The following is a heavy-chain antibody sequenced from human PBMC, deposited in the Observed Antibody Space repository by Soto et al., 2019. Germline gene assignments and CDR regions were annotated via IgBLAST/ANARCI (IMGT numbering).Heavy chain of an antibody. Sequence: QVQLHQWGAGLLNPSETLSLACSIYSGSFSGYYWCWIRKPPGKGLEWIGEISQSGNTNSSPSPTSPVSISIDTSKTQFSLNLASVSAADTAVYSCARAPKVSGSSQTRPDFWGQGTLATAAS. V-gene: IGHV4-34*01. CDR3: ARAPKVSGSSQTRPDF. CDR1: SGSFSGYY. D-gene: IGHD6-6*01. CDR2: ISQSGNT. J-gene: IGHJ4*02.